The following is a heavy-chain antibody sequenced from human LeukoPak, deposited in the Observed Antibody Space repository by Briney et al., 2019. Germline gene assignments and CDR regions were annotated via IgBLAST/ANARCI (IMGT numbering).Heavy chain of an antibody. J-gene: IGHJ4*02. V-gene: IGHV3-49*03. CDR3: TRDRGYSYSWYFDS. D-gene: IGHD5-18*01. CDR2: IRSKAYGGTT. CDR1: GFTFGDYA. Sequence: GGSLRLSCTASGFTFGDYAMSWFRQAPGKGLEWVGFIRSKAYGGTTEYAASVKGRFTISRDDSKSIAYLQVNSLKSEDTAVYYCTRDRGYSYSWYFDSWGQGTLVTVSS.